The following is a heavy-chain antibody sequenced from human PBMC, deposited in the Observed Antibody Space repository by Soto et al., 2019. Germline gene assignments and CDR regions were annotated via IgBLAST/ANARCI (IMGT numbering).Heavy chain of an antibody. V-gene: IGHV3-21*01. Sequence: PGGSLRLSCAASGFTFSSYSMNWVRQAPGKGLEWVSSISSSSSYIYYADSVKGRFTISRDNAKNSLYLQMNSLRAEDTAVYYCLGLGRGVQEMNDYWGQGTLVTVSS. CDR2: ISSSSSYI. CDR1: GFTFSSYS. J-gene: IGHJ4*02. D-gene: IGHD3-10*01. CDR3: LGLGRGVQEMNDY.